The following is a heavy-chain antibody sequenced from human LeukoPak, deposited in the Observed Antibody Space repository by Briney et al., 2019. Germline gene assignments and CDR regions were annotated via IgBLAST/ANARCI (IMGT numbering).Heavy chain of an antibody. CDR1: GFSFSSYW. J-gene: IGHJ6*03. CDR3: AKDGSMPWGYYMDV. D-gene: IGHD2/OR15-2a*01. V-gene: IGHV3-7*01. Sequence: GGSLRLSCAASGFSFSSYWMSWVRRAPGKGLEWVASIKYDAIEKHYVDSVKGRFTISRDNAKNSLSLQMDSLRAEDTAVYYCAKDGSMPWGYYMDVWGKGTTVTISS. CDR2: IKYDAIEK.